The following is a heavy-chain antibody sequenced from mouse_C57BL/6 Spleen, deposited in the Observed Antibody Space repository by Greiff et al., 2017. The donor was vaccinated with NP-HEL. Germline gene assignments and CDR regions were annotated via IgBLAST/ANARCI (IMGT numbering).Heavy chain of an antibody. CDR3: TRIYYGNYLAWFAY. CDR1: GFTFSNYW. Sequence: EVKLVESGGGLVQPGGSMKLSCVASGFTFSNYWMNWVRQSPEKGLEWVAQIRLKSDNYATHYAESVKGRFTISRDDSKSSVYLQMNNLRAEDTGIYYCTRIYYGNYLAWFAYWGQGTLVTVSA. J-gene: IGHJ3*01. V-gene: IGHV6-3*01. CDR2: IRLKSDNYAT. D-gene: IGHD2-1*01.